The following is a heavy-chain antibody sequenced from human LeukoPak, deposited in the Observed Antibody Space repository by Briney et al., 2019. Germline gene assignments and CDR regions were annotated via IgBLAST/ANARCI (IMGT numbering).Heavy chain of an antibody. CDR1: GLTFSSYS. V-gene: IGHV3-21*01. J-gene: IGHJ4*02. Sequence: GGSLRLSCAASGLTFSSYSMNWVRQAPGKGLEWVSCISSSSSYIYYADSVKSRFTISRDNAKNSLYLQMNSLRAEDTAVYYCARAHNWKYGSFDFWGQGTLVTVSS. D-gene: IGHD1-7*01. CDR2: ISSSSSYI. CDR3: ARAHNWKYGSFDF.